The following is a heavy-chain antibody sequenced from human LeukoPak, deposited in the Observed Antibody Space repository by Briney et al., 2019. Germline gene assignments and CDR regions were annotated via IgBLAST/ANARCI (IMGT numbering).Heavy chain of an antibody. Sequence: GGSLRLSCAASGFTFTSYAMSWVRQAPGKGLEWVSAISGSGGSTYYADSVKGRFTISSDNSKNTLYLQMNSLRADDTAVYYCARGPPLRWGGFDYWGQGILVTVSS. J-gene: IGHJ4*02. D-gene: IGHD4-23*01. CDR1: GFTFTSYA. CDR2: ISGSGGST. V-gene: IGHV3-23*01. CDR3: ARGPPLRWGGFDY.